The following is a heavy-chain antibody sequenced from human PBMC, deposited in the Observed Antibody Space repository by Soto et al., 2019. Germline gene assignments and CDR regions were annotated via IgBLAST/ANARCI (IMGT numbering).Heavy chain of an antibody. D-gene: IGHD6-13*01. CDR1: GSSINSGGYY. CDR2: IYYGGAT. CDR3: ARDSTIAARAFDI. J-gene: IGHJ3*02. Sequence: PSETLSLSCSVSGSSINSGGYYWNWIRQHPGKDLEWMGYIYYGGATNYNPSLKSRLIISIDTSKNQFSLRLSSVTAADTAVYFCARDSTIAARAFDIWGQGTMVTVSS. V-gene: IGHV4-31*03.